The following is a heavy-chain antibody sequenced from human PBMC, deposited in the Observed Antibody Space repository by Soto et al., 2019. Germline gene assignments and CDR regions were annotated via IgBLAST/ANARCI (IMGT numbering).Heavy chain of an antibody. CDR2: ISSSGGST. Sequence: GGSLRLSCAASGFTFSSYAMSWVRQAPGKGLEWVSAISSSGGSTYYADSVKGRFTISRDNSKNTLYLQMNSLRAEDTAVYYCAKDLGGYSGYAFDYWGQGTLVTAS. CDR1: GFTFSSYA. J-gene: IGHJ4*02. V-gene: IGHV3-23*01. D-gene: IGHD5-12*01. CDR3: AKDLGGYSGYAFDY.